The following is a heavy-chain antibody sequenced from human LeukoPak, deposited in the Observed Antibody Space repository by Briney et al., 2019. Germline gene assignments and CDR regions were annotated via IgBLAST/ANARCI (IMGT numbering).Heavy chain of an antibody. J-gene: IGHJ4*02. D-gene: IGHD2-21*01. CDR2: INHSGGT. CDR1: GGSFSGDY. Sequence: PSETLSLTCVVSGGSFSGDYVTWIRQAPGKGLEWIGDINHSGGTAYNPSLKSRASLSFDTSKNHFSLYLTSVTAADTAVYFCATFADSEPIATWGQGTLVTVSS. CDR3: ATFADSEPIAT. V-gene: IGHV4-34*01.